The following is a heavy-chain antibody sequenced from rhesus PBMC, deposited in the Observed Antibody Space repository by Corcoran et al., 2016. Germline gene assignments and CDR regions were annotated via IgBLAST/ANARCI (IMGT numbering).Heavy chain of an antibody. D-gene: IGHD5-12*01. CDR2: INGNSGQT. CDR1: GASISSYW. CDR3: ASRGYSYGLDS. Sequence: QVQLQESGPGLVKPSETLSLPCAVSGASISSYWWSWIRQPPGKGLEWNGEINGNSGQTSNNPSRKRRVTSSKDASKHQFSLKRSSVTAADTAVEYCASRGYSYGLDSWGQGVVVTVSS. J-gene: IGHJ6*01. V-gene: IGHV4-80*01.